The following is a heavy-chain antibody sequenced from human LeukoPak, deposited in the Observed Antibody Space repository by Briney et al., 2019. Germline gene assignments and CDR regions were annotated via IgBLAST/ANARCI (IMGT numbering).Heavy chain of an antibody. CDR1: GFTFSSYA. Sequence: AGGSLRLPCAASGFTFSSYAMHWVRQAPGKGLEWVAVISYDGSNKYYADSVKGRFTISRDNSKNTLYLQMNSLRAEDTAVYYCARVPQIDCSSTSCYPGLEYHYYYYYGMDVWGQGTTVTVSS. V-gene: IGHV3-30*04. CDR3: ARVPQIDCSSTSCYPGLEYHYYYYYGMDV. J-gene: IGHJ6*02. D-gene: IGHD2-2*01. CDR2: ISYDGSNK.